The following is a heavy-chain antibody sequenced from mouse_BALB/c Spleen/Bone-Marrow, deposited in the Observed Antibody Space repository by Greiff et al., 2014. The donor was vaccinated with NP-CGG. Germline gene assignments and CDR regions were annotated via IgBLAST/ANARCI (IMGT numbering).Heavy chain of an antibody. CDR1: GFNIKDTY. J-gene: IGHJ4*01. Sequence: EVQLQQSGAELVKPEASVKLSCTASGFNIKDTYIHWVKQRPEQGLEWIGRIDPANGNTKYDPKFQGKATITTDTSSNTAYLQLSSLTSEDTAVYYCAQGYDWAIDYWGQGTSVTVSS. CDR2: IDPANGNT. D-gene: IGHD2-14*01. V-gene: IGHV14-3*02. CDR3: AQGYDWAIDY.